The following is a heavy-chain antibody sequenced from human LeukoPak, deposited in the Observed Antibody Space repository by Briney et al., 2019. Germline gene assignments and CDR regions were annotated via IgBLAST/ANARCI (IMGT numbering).Heavy chain of an antibody. Sequence: PSETLSLTCTVSGGSISSYYWTWIRQPAGKGLEWIGRIYPSGSTNYNPSLKSRVTMSVDTSKNQFSLKLSSVTAADTAVYYCARQSPLQETTGYYGNWYFDLWGRGTLVTVSS. V-gene: IGHV4-4*07. J-gene: IGHJ2*01. CDR1: GGSISSYY. CDR3: ARQSPLQETTGYYGNWYFDL. D-gene: IGHD3-9*01. CDR2: IYPSGST.